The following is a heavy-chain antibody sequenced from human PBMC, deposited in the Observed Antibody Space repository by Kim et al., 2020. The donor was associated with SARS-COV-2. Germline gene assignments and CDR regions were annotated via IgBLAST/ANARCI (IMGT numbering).Heavy chain of an antibody. CDR1: GFTFSSYA. J-gene: IGHJ4*02. CDR2: ISGSGGST. D-gene: IGHD3-22*01. Sequence: GGSLRLFCAASGFTFSSYAMSWVRQAPGKGLEWVSAISGSGGSTYYADSVKGRFTISRDNSKNTLYLQMNSLRAEDTAVYYCAKDRIPPPNFDYDSSGYFYWGQGTLVTVSS. V-gene: IGHV3-23*01. CDR3: AKDRIPPPNFDYDSSGYFY.